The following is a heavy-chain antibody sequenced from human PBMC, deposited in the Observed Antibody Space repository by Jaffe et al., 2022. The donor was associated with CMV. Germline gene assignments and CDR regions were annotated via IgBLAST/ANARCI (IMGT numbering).Heavy chain of an antibody. V-gene: IGHV4-34*01. CDR1: GGSFSGYY. CDR3: ARGLDARLLVDY. Sequence: QVQLQQWGAGLLKPSETLSLTCAVYGGSFSGYYWSWIRQPPGKGLEWIGEINHSGSTNYNPSLKSRVTISVDTSKNQFSLKLSSVTAADTAVYYCARGLDARLLVDYWGQGTLVTVSS. CDR2: INHSGST. J-gene: IGHJ4*02. D-gene: IGHD2-21*02.